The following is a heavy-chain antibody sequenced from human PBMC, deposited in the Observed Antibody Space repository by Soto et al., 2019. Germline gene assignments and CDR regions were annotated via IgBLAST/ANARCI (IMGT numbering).Heavy chain of an antibody. J-gene: IGHJ4*02. CDR2: IYYSGST. CDR1: GGSISSSSYY. D-gene: IGHD1-1*01. CDR3: AKSVYNWNDGFFDY. Sequence: SETLSLTCTVSGGSISSSSYYWGWIRQPPGKGLEWIGSIYYSGSTYYNPSLKSRVTMSVDTSKNQFSLKLSSVTAADTAVYYCAKSVYNWNDGFFDYWGQGTLVTVSS. V-gene: IGHV4-39*01.